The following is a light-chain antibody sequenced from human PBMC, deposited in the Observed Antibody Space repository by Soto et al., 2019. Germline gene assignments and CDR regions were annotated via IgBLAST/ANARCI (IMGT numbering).Light chain of an antibody. CDR2: GAS. J-gene: IGKJ1*01. V-gene: IGKV3-15*01. CDR3: QHYNSWPRTWT. CDR1: QSVSIN. Sequence: RVMSQSPATPSVSPGERATLCRRAIQSVSINLAWYQQKPGQAPRLLIYGASTRATGIPARFSGSGSGTEFTLTISSLQSEDFAVYHCQHYNSWPRTWTFGQGTKVDI.